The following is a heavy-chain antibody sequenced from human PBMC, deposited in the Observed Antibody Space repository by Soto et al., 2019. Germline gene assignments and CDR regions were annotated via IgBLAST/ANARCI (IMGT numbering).Heavy chain of an antibody. CDR1: GFTFSSYW. D-gene: IGHD3-3*01. Sequence: SGGSLRLSCAASGFTFSSYWMSWVRQVPGKGLEWVANIKEDGSEINYVDSLKGRFTISRDNAKNSLYLQMNSLRAEDTAVYYCAKHQGGVTDFYYGMDVWGQGTTVTVS. J-gene: IGHJ6*02. V-gene: IGHV3-7*02. CDR3: AKHQGGVTDFYYGMDV. CDR2: IKEDGSEI.